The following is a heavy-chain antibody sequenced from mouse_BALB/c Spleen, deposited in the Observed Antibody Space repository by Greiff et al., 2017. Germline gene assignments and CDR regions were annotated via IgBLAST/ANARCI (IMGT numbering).Heavy chain of an antibody. D-gene: IGHD2-4*01. CDR1: GYTFTDYA. CDR2: ISTYYGDA. CDR3: ARSYYDYDGSWFAY. V-gene: IGHV1-67*01. J-gene: IGHJ3*01. Sequence: QVQLQQSGPELVKPGASVKIPCKASGYTFTDYAMHWVKQSHAKSLEWIGVISTYYGDASYNQKFKGKATMTVDKSSSTAYMELARLTSEDSAIYYCARSYYDYDGSWFAYWGEGTLVTVSA.